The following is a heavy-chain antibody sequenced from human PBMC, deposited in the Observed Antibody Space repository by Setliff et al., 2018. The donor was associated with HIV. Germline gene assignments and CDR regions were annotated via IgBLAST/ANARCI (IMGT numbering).Heavy chain of an antibody. V-gene: IGHV4-39*07. CDR1: GGSMRSGGYY. Sequence: SETLSLTCTVSGGSMRSGGYYWNWIRQPPGKGLEWIGQIYHGGNTRYNPSLKSRLTMSIDKSKNQVSLELSSVTAADTAVYYCGRTMTYYYLCMDVWGNGTTVTVSS. CDR3: GRTMTYYYLCMDV. J-gene: IGHJ6*03. CDR2: IYHGGNT.